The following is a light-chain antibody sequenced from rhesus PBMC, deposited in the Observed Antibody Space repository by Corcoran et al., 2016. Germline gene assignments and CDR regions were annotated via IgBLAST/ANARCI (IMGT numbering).Light chain of an antibody. V-gene: IGKV2S9*01. CDR1: QSLVQSDGTTY. CDR2: TVS. CDR3: MQCTHWPPYS. J-gene: IGKJ2*01. Sequence: DVVMTQSPLSLPVTLGQPASISSRPSQSLVQSDGTTYLNWLQQKTGQPPRRLIYTVSTRDSGVPDRFHGSGAGTDFTLKLLRVEAGDVGVYYCMQCTHWPPYSFFQGTKVEIK.